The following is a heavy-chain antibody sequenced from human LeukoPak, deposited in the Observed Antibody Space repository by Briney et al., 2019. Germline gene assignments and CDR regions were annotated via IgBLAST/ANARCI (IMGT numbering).Heavy chain of an antibody. D-gene: IGHD3-10*01. Sequence: ASVKVSCKASGYTFTGYYMHWVRQAPRQGLEWMGRINPNSGGTNYAQKFQGRVTMTRDTSISTAYMELRRLRSDDTAVYYCARDPSRSGVFDYWGQGTLVTVSS. CDR1: GYTFTGYY. J-gene: IGHJ4*02. V-gene: IGHV1-2*06. CDR3: ARDPSRSGVFDY. CDR2: INPNSGGT.